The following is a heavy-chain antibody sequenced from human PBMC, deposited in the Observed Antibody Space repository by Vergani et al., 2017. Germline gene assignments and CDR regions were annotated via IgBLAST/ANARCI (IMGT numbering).Heavy chain of an antibody. D-gene: IGHD6-19*01. CDR2: IRSKAYGGTT. V-gene: IGHV3-49*05. CDR3: TREHIAVAGISDY. CDR1: GFTFGDYA. Sequence: EVQLVESGGGLVKPGGSLRLSCTASGFTFGDYAMSWFRQAPGMGLEWVGFIRSKAYGGTTEYAASVKGRFTISRDDSKSIAYLQMNSLKTEDTAVYYCTREHIAVAGISDYWGQGTLVTVSS. J-gene: IGHJ4*02.